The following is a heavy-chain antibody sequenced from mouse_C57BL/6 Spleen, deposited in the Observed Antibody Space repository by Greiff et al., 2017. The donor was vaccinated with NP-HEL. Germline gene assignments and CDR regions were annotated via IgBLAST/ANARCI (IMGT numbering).Heavy chain of an antibody. J-gene: IGHJ4*01. D-gene: IGHD2-4*01. CDR3: ARSDDYDDAMDY. CDR2: IYPGSGST. V-gene: IGHV1-55*01. Sequence: VQLQQPGAELVKPGASVKMSCKASGYTFTSYWITWVKRRPGQGLEWIGDIYPGSGSTNYNEKFKSKATLTVDTSSSTAYMQLSSLTSEDSAVYYCARSDDYDDAMDYWGQGTSVTVSS. CDR1: GYTFTSYW.